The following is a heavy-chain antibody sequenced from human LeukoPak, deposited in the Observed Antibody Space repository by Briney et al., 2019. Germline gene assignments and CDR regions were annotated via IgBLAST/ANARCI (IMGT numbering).Heavy chain of an antibody. D-gene: IGHD2-15*01. CDR1: GFTFSSYA. J-gene: IGHJ6*02. CDR2: ISGSGGGT. V-gene: IGHV3-23*01. CDR3: AKDDTNIVVVLDV. Sequence: AGGSLRLSCAASGFTFSSYAMSWVRQAPGKGLEWVSAISGSGGGTYYADSVKGRFTISRDNSKNTLYLQMNSLRAEDTAVYYCAKDDTNIVVVLDVWGQGTTVTVSS.